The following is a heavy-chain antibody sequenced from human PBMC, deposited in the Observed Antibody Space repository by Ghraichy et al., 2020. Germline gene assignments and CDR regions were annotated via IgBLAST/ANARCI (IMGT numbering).Heavy chain of an antibody. CDR1: GFILSNYH. V-gene: IGHV3-48*04. D-gene: IGHD3-22*01. J-gene: IGHJ6*03. Sequence: GGSLRLSCAASGFILSNYHMNWVRQAPGKGLEWVSYISSSSSTKYYADSVKGRFTISRDNAKNSLYLQMNSLRAEDTAVYYCVRVIIGDHYYYYMDVWGKGTTVTVSS. CDR3: VRVIIGDHYYYYMDV. CDR2: ISSSSSTK.